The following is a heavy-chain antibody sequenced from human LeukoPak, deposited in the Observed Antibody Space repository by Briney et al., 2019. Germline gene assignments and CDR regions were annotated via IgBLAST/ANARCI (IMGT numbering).Heavy chain of an antibody. D-gene: IGHD4-17*01. CDR2: INPSDGYT. J-gene: IGHJ4*02. V-gene: IGHV1-46*01. CDR1: GYTFTSYY. CDR3: ATGLGSNDYADGLDPFDY. Sequence: GASVKVSCKVSGYTFTSYYMHWVRQAPGQGLEWVGIINPSDGYTTYAQKFQGRVTMTRDTSTSTVYMELTSLRSEDTAVYYCATGLGSNDYADGLDPFDYWGQGALLTVSS.